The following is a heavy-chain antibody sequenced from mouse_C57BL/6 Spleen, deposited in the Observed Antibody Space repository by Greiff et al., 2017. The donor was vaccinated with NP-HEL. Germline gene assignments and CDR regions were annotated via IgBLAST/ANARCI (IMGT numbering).Heavy chain of an antibody. J-gene: IGHJ2*01. CDR2: IDPSDSYT. CDR1: GYTFTSYW. Sequence: QVQLQQPGAELVMPGASAKLSCKASGYTFTSYWMHWVKQRPGQGLEWIGEIDPSDSYTNYNQKFKGKSTLTVDKSSSTAYMQLSSLTSEDSAVYYCARSSTVVFDYWGQGTTLTVSS. V-gene: IGHV1-69*01. D-gene: IGHD1-1*01. CDR3: ARSSTVVFDY.